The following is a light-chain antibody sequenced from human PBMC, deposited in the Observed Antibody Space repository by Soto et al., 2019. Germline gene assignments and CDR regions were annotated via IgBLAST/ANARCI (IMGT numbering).Light chain of an antibody. CDR2: DIT. Sequence: QSALTQPRSVSGSPGQSVTISCAGTSTDVGGYDYVSWYQNHPGKAPKLIIYDITERPSGVPDRFSGSRSGNTASLTISGLQGDDEADYYCCAYAGSFVYVFGTGTKVTVL. CDR3: CAYAGSFVYV. J-gene: IGLJ1*01. CDR1: STDVGGYDY. V-gene: IGLV2-11*01.